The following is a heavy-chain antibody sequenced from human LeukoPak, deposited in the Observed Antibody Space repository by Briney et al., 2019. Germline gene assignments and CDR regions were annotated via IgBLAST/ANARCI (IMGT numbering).Heavy chain of an antibody. CDR1: GFTFSRFW. D-gene: IGHD3-22*01. CDR3: ARDYSPPHYYDSSGYFDS. CDR2: IKQDGEEN. J-gene: IGHJ4*02. Sequence: GGSLRLSCAASGFTFSRFWMSWVRQAPGKGLEWVANIKQDGEENFYVDSVKGRFTISRDNAKNSLYLQMNSLRAEDTAVYYCARDYSPPHYYDSSGYFDSWGQGTLVTVSS. V-gene: IGHV3-7*01.